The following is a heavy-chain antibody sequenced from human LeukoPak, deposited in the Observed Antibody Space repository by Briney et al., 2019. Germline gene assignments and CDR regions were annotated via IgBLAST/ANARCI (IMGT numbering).Heavy chain of an antibody. CDR2: INPNSGGT. CDR3: ARGGVPVYYYYMDI. CDR1: EYTFTGYY. J-gene: IGHJ6*03. D-gene: IGHD3-10*01. Sequence: ASVKVSCKASEYTFTGYYMHWVRQAPGQGLEWMGWINPNSGGTNYAQKFQGRVTMTRDTPISTAYMELTSLRSDDTAVYYCARGGVPVYYYYMDIWGKGTTVTISS. V-gene: IGHV1-2*02.